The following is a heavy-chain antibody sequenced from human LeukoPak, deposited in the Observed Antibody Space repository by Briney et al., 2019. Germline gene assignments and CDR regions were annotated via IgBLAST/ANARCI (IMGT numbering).Heavy chain of an antibody. J-gene: IGHJ4*02. CDR1: GFTFSSYG. CDR2: IWYDGSNK. CDR3: ARDRIQLWRSFDY. D-gene: IGHD5-18*01. Sequence: GGSLRLSCAASGFTFSSYGMHWVRQAPGKGLEWVAVIWYDGSNKYYADSVKGRFTISRDNSKNTLYLQMNSLRAEDTAVYYCARDRIQLWRSFDYWGQGTLVTVSS. V-gene: IGHV3-33*08.